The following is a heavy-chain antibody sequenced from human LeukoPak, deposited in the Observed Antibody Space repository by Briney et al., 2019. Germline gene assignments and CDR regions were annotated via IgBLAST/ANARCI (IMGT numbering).Heavy chain of an antibody. CDR3: ARRSGIAVAGAFDY. CDR1: GFTFSSYW. D-gene: IGHD6-19*01. V-gene: IGHV3-23*01. J-gene: IGHJ4*02. CDR2: ISGSGDST. Sequence: GGSLRLSCAASGFTFSSYWMSWVRQAPGKGLEWVSGISGSGDSTYYADSVKGRFTISRDNSKNTLYLQMNSLRAEDTAVYYCARRSGIAVAGAFDYWGQGTLLTVSS.